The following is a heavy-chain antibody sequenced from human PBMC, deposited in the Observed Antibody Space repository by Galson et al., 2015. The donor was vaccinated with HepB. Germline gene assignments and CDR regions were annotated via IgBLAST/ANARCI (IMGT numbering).Heavy chain of an antibody. J-gene: IGHJ5*02. CDR2: IKSKPGGGTT. D-gene: IGHD2-15*01. Sequence: SLRHSCAASGFAFNNAWMNWVRQAPGKGLEWVGRIKSKPGGGTTEYAAPVKGRFTIARDDSRNTLYLQMHSLKTDDTAVYYCTTDVYFCSYWLWLDPWGQGTLVTVSS. CDR3: TTDVYFCSYWLWLDP. V-gene: IGHV3-15*01. CDR1: GFAFNNAW.